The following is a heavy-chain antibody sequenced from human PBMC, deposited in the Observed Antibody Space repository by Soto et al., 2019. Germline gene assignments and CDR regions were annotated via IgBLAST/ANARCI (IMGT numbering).Heavy chain of an antibody. J-gene: IGHJ3*01. V-gene: IGHV3-23*01. Sequence: EGPLLQSGGGLVQPGESLRVSCAASGFTFSSSGMSWVRQAPGKGLEWVSGISVRGDYRYYTDSVKGRFTISRDNSKNTLYLQMNSLTAEDTAVYYCANHGGFDFWGQGTMVAVSS. CDR3: ANHGGFDF. CDR1: GFTFSSSG. CDR2: ISVRGDYR. D-gene: IGHD4-17*01.